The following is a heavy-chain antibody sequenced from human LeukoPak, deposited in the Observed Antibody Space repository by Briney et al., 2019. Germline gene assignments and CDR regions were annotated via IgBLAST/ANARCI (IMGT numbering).Heavy chain of an antibody. D-gene: IGHD3-22*01. CDR1: GFTFSSYA. V-gene: IGHV3-23*01. Sequence: GGSLRLSCAASGFTFSSYAMSWVRQAPGKGLEWVSAISGSGGSTYYADSVKGRFTISRDNSKNTLYLQMNSLRAEGTAVYYCAKGSTYYYDSSGSKYFQHWGQGTLVTVSS. CDR2: ISGSGGST. J-gene: IGHJ1*01. CDR3: AKGSTYYYDSSGSKYFQH.